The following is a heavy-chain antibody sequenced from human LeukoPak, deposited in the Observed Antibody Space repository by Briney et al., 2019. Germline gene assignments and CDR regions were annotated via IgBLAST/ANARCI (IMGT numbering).Heavy chain of an antibody. CDR3: AKDRHSYSNAYFFDY. Sequence: GGSLRLSCAASGFTFSDYYMSWIRQAPGKGLECISYISSSAGTIYYADSVKGRFTISRDNAKNSLYLQMNSLRVEDTAVYYCAKDRHSYSNAYFFDYWGQGTLVTVSS. CDR1: GFTFSDYY. D-gene: IGHD4-11*01. CDR2: ISSSAGTI. V-gene: IGHV3-11*04. J-gene: IGHJ4*02.